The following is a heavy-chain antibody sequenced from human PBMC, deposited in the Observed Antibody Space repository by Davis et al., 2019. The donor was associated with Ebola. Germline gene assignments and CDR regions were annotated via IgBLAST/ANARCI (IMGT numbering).Heavy chain of an antibody. Sequence: PGGSLRLSCAASGFTFSGYWMTWVRQAPGKGLEWVANIKQDGSEKQYVDSAKGRFTISRDNAENSLYLQMSSLRADDTAMYYCARDLVYGGNAFFDYWGQGTLVSVSS. CDR2: IKQDGSEK. J-gene: IGHJ4*02. CDR3: ARDLVYGGNAFFDY. D-gene: IGHD4-23*01. CDR1: GFTFSGYW. V-gene: IGHV3-7*03.